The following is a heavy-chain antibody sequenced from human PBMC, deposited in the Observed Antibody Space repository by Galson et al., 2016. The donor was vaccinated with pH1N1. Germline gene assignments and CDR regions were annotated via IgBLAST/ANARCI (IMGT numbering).Heavy chain of an antibody. Sequence: CAISGDSVSSNSVAWNWIRQSPSRGLERLGRTYYRSEWYHDYVVSVRSRITINPDTSKNHFSLRLTSVTPEDTAVYYCARAPVAAAGDWFDPWGQGTQVTVSS. CDR1: GDSVSSNSVA. CDR2: TYYRSEWYH. CDR3: ARAPVAAAGDWFDP. D-gene: IGHD6-13*01. J-gene: IGHJ5*02. V-gene: IGHV6-1*01.